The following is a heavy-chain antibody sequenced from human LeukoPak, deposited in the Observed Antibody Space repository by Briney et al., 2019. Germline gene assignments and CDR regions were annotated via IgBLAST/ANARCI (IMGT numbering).Heavy chain of an antibody. CDR2: IKQDGSEK. V-gene: IGHV3-7*01. D-gene: IGHD4-17*01. CDR3: VTEVRRPYFDS. Sequence: GGSLRPSCAASGFTFSSYWMSWVRQAPGKGLEWVANIKQDGSEKYYVDSVKGRFTISRDNAKNSLYLQMNSLRPEDTAVYYCVTEVRRPYFDSWGQGTLVTVSS. J-gene: IGHJ4*02. CDR1: GFTFSSYW.